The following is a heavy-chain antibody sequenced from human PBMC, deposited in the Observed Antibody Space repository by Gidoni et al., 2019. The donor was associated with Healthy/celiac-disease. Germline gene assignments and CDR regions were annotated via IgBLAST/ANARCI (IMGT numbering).Heavy chain of an antibody. CDR3: ARDPDIVVVVAATYFDY. CDR1: GFTFISYS. J-gene: IGHJ4*02. D-gene: IGHD2-15*01. CDR2: ISSSSSYI. V-gene: IGHV3-21*01. Sequence: EVQLVESGGGLVKPGGSLRLSCAASGFTFISYSMNWVRQAPGKGLEWVSSISSSSSYIYYADSVKGRFTISRDNAKNSLYLQMNSLRAEDTAVYYCARDPDIVVVVAATYFDYWGQGTLVTVSS.